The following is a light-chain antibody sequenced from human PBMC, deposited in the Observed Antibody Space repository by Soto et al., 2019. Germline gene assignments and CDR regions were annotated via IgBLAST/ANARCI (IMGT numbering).Light chain of an antibody. CDR3: QQYNNSPRT. V-gene: IGKV3-15*01. Sequence: DIVMTQAPATLSVSPGERATLSCRASQSVSSNLAWYQRKPGQAPRRLIYGASTRATGIPDRFSGSGSGTEFTLTISSLQSEDFAVYYCQQYNNSPRTFGQGTKVEIK. CDR2: GAS. CDR1: QSVSSN. J-gene: IGKJ1*01.